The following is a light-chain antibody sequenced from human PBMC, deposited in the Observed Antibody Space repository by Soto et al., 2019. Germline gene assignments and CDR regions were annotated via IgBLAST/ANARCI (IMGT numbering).Light chain of an antibody. CDR2: AAS. CDR1: QDINNY. V-gene: IGKV1-27*01. Sequence: DIQMTQSPSSLSASVGDRVTITCRASQDINNYLVWYQQKPGKVPKLLIYAASTLQPGVPSRFSGSGSGTDFTLTISSLQPGDVATYYCQKYNSAPLTFGGGTKGEIK. J-gene: IGKJ4*01. CDR3: QKYNSAPLT.